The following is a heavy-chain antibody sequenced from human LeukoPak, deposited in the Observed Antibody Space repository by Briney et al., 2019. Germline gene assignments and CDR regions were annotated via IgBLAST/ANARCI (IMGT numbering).Heavy chain of an antibody. V-gene: IGHV3-53*01. Sequence: PGGSLRLSCAASGFTVSSNYMSWVRQAPGKGLEWVSVIYSGGSTYYADSVKGRFTISRDNSKNTLYLQMNSPRAEDTAVYYCARERGDYYYYYGMDVWGQGTTVTVSS. CDR2: IYSGGST. J-gene: IGHJ6*02. CDR1: GFTVSSNY. CDR3: ARERGDYYYYYGMDV.